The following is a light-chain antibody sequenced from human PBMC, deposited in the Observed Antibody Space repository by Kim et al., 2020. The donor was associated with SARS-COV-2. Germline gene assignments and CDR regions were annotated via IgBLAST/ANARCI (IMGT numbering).Light chain of an antibody. CDR3: QQYYRNLYT. CDR2: AAS. J-gene: IGKJ2*01. V-gene: IGKV1-39*01. CDR1: QSISTY. Sequence: SASVGDRVTSTCRASQSISTYLNWYQQRPGKAPKLLIFAASSLQSGVPSRFSGFGSGTDFTLTISSLQPEDFATYYCQQYYRNLYTFGQGTKLEI.